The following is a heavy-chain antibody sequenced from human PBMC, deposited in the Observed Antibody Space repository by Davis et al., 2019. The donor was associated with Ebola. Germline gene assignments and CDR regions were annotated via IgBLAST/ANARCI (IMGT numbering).Heavy chain of an antibody. CDR3: ARLTGYSSRWLDH. Sequence: MPGGSLRLSCTVSGGSITSSSHYWGWIRQPPGKGLEYIGHIYYSGSTYYNPSLKSRVTTSVDTSKNQFFLKLTSVTVADTAVYYCARLTGYSSRWLDHWGQGTLVTVSS. D-gene: IGHD6-13*01. J-gene: IGHJ5*02. CDR2: IYYSGST. V-gene: IGHV4-39*01. CDR1: GGSITSSSHY.